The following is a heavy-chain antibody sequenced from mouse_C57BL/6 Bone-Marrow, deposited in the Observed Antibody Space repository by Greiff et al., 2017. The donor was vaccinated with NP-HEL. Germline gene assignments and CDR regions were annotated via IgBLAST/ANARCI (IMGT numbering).Heavy chain of an antibody. J-gene: IGHJ2*01. CDR1: GYTFTSYG. D-gene: IGHD2-12*01. V-gene: IGHV1-81*01. Sequence: QVQLQQSGAELARPGASVKLSCKASGYTFTSYGISWVKQRTGQGLEWIGEIYPRSGNTSYNEKFKGKATLTADKSSSTAYMELRSLTSEDAAVYFCARKLRNGYWGQGTTLTVSS. CDR3: ARKLRNGY. CDR2: IYPRSGNT.